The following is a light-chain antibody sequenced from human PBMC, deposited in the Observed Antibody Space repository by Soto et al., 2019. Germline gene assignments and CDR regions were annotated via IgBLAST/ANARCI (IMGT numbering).Light chain of an antibody. CDR1: SSDVGCYGY. V-gene: IGLV2-8*01. J-gene: IGLJ2*01. Sequence: QSALTQPPSASGSPGQSVTISCTGTSSDVGCYGYVSLYQQYPGKAPKLIIYEVNKRNSGVPDRFSGSKSGNTASLTVSGLQAEDEAAYYCRSYAGRNNDVVVCGGTKLTVL. CDR2: EVN. CDR3: RSYAGRNNDVV.